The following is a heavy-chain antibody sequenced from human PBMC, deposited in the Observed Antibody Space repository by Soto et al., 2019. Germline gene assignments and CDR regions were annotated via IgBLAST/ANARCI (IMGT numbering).Heavy chain of an antibody. V-gene: IGHV3-30-3*01. J-gene: IGHJ4*02. CDR1: GFTFTSYS. Sequence: GGSLRLSCAASGFTFTSYSIHWVRQAPGKGLEWVAVISSSGSNKYFADSVKGRFTLSRDTSKNTVYLQMNSLRAEDTAVYFCARDPNDSVWALYYWGQGTLVTVS. D-gene: IGHD3-16*01. CDR2: ISSSGSNK. CDR3: ARDPNDSVWALYY.